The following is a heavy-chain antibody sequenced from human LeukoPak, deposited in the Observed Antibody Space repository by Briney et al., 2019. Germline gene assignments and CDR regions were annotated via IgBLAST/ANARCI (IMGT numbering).Heavy chain of an antibody. CDR3: ARAPFGGVLRGYFDY. V-gene: IGHV4-59*01. CDR1: GGSISSYY. D-gene: IGHD3-16*01. J-gene: IGHJ4*02. Sequence: SETLSLTCTVSGGSISSYYWSWIRQPPGKGLEWIGYIYYSGSTNYNPSLKSRVTISVDTSKNQFSLKLSSVTAADTAVYYCARAPFGGVLRGYFDYWGQGTLVTVSS. CDR2: IYYSGST.